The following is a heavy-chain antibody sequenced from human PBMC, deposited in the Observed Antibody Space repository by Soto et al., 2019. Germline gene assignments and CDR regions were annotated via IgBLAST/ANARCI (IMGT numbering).Heavy chain of an antibody. CDR1: GGSFSGYY. J-gene: IGHJ5*02. CDR3: ARVRDWFDP. V-gene: IGHV4-34*01. Sequence: SETLSLTCAVYGGSFSGYYWNWIRQPPGKGLEWIGEIDHSGYTNYNPSLRSRVTISVDTSKNQFSLRLTSVTAADTAVYYCARVRDWFDPWGQGTLVTVSS. D-gene: IGHD3-3*01. CDR2: IDHSGYT.